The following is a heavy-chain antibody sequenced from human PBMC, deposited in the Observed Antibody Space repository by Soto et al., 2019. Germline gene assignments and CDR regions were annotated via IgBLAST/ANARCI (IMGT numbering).Heavy chain of an antibody. Sequence: EVQLVESGGGLVQPGRSLRLSCAASGFTFDDYAMHWVRQAPGKGLEWVSGISWNSGSIGYADSVKGRFTISRDNAKNSLYLQMNSLRAEDTALYYCAKGESSITMVRGVIPGDSGYWGQGTLVTVSS. V-gene: IGHV3-9*01. CDR3: AKGESSITMVRGVIPGDSGY. J-gene: IGHJ4*02. CDR2: ISWNSGSI. D-gene: IGHD3-10*01. CDR1: GFTFDDYA.